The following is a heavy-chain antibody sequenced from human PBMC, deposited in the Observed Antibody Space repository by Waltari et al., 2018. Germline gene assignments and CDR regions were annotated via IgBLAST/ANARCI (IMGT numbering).Heavy chain of an antibody. J-gene: IGHJ4*02. Sequence: QVQLQESGPGLVKPSETLSLTCAVPGYSFSSGYYWGCIRQPPGKGLEWIGSIHRSGSTYYNPSLKSRVTISVDTSKNQFSLKLSSVTAADTAVYYCARQAGYSGYDPPLDYWGQGTLVTVSS. CDR3: ARQAGYSGYDPPLDY. V-gene: IGHV4-38-2*01. CDR1: GYSFSSGYY. CDR2: IHRSGST. D-gene: IGHD5-12*01.